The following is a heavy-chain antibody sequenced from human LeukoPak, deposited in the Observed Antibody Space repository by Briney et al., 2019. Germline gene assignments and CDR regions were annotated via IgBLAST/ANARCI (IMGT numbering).Heavy chain of an antibody. CDR1: GYTFTGCF. CDR3: ARSAYNYGYVYFDH. CDR2: IDPHSDNI. V-gene: IGHV1-2*02. D-gene: IGHD5-18*01. J-gene: IGHJ4*02. Sequence: PTASVKVSCKASGYTFTGCFIHYVRQAPGQGLEWMGWIDPHSDNIRYSETFKDRVTMTRDTSTNTAYMELSWLRSDDTAVYYCARSAYNYGYVYFDHWGQGTLVIVSS.